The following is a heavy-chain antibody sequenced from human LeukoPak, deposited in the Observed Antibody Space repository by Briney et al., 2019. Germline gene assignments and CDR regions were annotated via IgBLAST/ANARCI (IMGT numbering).Heavy chain of an antibody. V-gene: IGHV1-8*01. CDR2: MNPTSGNT. Sequence: ASVKVSCKASGYTFTSYDINWVRQATGQGLEWMGWMNPTSGNTGYAQKFQGRFTMTRNTSVSTAYMELSSLRSEDTAVYYCASTHLYYMDVWGKGTTVTVSS. CDR1: GYTFTSYD. J-gene: IGHJ6*03. CDR3: ASTHLYYMDV.